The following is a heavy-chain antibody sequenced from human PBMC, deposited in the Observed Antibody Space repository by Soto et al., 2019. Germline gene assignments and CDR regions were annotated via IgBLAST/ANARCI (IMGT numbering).Heavy chain of an antibody. D-gene: IGHD1-1*01. J-gene: IGHJ3*02. Sequence: QVQLVQSGAEVKKPGSSVKVSCKASGGTFTSYTISWVRQAPGQGLEWMGRIIPIVGIANYAQKFQDRVTITADKSTSTAYMELSSLRSEDTAVYFFAREVREEDPACDIWGQGTMVTVSS. CDR2: IIPIVGIA. V-gene: IGHV1-69*08. CDR3: AREVREEDPACDI. CDR1: GGTFTSYT.